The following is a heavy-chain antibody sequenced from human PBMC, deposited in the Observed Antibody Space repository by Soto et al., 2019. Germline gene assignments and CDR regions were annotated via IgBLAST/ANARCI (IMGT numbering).Heavy chain of an antibody. J-gene: IGHJ5*02. Sequence: EVQLLESGGGLVQPGGSLRLSCAASGFTFSSYAMSWVRQAPGTGLEWVSAISGSGGSTYYADSVKGRFTISRDNSKNTLYLQMNSLRAEDTAVYDCAKDQGSGWANWFDPWGQGTLVTVSS. CDR1: GFTFSSYA. D-gene: IGHD6-19*01. V-gene: IGHV3-23*01. CDR3: AKDQGSGWANWFDP. CDR2: ISGSGGST.